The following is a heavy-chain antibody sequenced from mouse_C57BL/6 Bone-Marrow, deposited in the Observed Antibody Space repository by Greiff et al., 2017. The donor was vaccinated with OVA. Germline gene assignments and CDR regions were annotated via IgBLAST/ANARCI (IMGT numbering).Heavy chain of an antibody. V-gene: IGHV1-53*01. CDR2: INPSNGGT. D-gene: IGHD3-2*02. CDR1: GYTFTSYW. Sequence: QVHVKQPGTELVKPGASVKLSCKASGYTFTSYWMHWVKQRPGQGLEWIGNINPSNGGTNYNEKFKSKATLTVDKSSSTAYMQLSSLTSEDSAVYYCARWDPPLRLRDWGQGTTLTVSS. CDR3: ARWDPPLRLRD. J-gene: IGHJ2*01.